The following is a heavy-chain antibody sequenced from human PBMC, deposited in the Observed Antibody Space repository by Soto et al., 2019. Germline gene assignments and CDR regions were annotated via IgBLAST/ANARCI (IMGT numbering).Heavy chain of an antibody. CDR3: ARDPYQLWFGELLREAYGMDV. V-gene: IGHV1-3*01. CDR2: INAGNGNT. J-gene: IGHJ6*02. D-gene: IGHD3-10*01. CDR1: GYTFTSYA. Sequence: ASVKVSCKASGYTFTSYAMHWVRQAPGQRLEWMGWINAGNGNTKYSQKFQGRVTITRDTSASTAYMELSSLRSEDTAVYYCARDPYQLWFGELLREAYGMDVWGQGTTVTVSS.